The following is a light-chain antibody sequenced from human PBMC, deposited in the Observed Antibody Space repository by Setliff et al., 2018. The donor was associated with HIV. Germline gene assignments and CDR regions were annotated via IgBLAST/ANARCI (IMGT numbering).Light chain of an antibody. J-gene: IGLJ1*01. Sequence: QSALTQPASVSGSPGQSITISCTGTSSDVGGYSYVSWYQQHPGQAPKLIIYEVRNRPSGVPNRFSGSKSGTPASLTISGLQAEDEADYYCSSYAITNTLPFGTGTKVTVL. CDR3: SSYAITNTLP. CDR2: EVR. CDR1: SSDVGGYSY. V-gene: IGLV2-14*01.